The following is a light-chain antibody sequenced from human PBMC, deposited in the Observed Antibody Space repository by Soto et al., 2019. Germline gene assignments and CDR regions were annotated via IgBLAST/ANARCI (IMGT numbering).Light chain of an antibody. J-gene: IGLJ3*02. CDR2: EDN. V-gene: IGLV2-8*01. Sequence: QSALTQPASVSGSPGQSITISCTGTRSDVGSYTLVSWYQQHPGRAPKLLIYEDNKRPSGVPDRFSGSKSGKTASLTVSGLQADDEADYYCSSYVGNNNLVFGGGTKVTVL. CDR3: SSYVGNNNLV. CDR1: RSDVGSYTL.